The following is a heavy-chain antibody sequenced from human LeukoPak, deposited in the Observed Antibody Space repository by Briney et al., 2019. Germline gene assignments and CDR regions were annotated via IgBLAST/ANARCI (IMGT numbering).Heavy chain of an antibody. Sequence: PSETLSLTCTVSGVSISSGDYYWSWIRQPPGKGLEWIGYIYYSGSTYYNPSLKSRVTISVDTSKNQFSLKLSSVTAADTAVYYCAGTWGPNWYFDLWGRGTLVTVSS. CDR2: IYYSGST. J-gene: IGHJ2*01. CDR3: AGTWGPNWYFDL. V-gene: IGHV4-30-4*08. CDR1: GVSISSGDYY. D-gene: IGHD7-27*01.